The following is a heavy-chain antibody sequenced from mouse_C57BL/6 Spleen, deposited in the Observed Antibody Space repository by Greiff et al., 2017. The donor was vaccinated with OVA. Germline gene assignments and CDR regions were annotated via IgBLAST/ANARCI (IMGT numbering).Heavy chain of an antibody. Sequence: VHVKQSGPELVKPGASVKISCKASGYSFTGYYMNWVKQSPEKSLEWIGEINPSTGGTTYNQKFKAKATLTVDKSSSTAYMQLKSLTSEDSAVYYCARFDYDGYYFDYWGQGTTLTVSS. D-gene: IGHD2-4*01. CDR1: GYSFTGYY. CDR2: INPSTGGT. CDR3: ARFDYDGYYFDY. V-gene: IGHV1-42*01. J-gene: IGHJ2*01.